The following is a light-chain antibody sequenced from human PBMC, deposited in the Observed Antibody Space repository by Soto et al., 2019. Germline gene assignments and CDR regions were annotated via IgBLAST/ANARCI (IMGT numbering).Light chain of an antibody. J-gene: IGKJ5*01. Sequence: DVQMTQSPSTLSASVGGRVTITCRASQGISTYLAWYQQKPGKAPKLLIYAASTLQSGVPLRFSGTGSGTSFTLTISSLQPEDFATYYCQQLLSYPITFGQGTRLEIK. CDR1: QGISTY. CDR2: AAS. V-gene: IGKV1-9*01. CDR3: QQLLSYPIT.